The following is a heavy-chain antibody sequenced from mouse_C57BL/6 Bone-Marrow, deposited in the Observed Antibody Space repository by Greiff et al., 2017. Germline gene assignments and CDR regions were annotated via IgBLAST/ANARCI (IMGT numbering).Heavy chain of an antibody. CDR3: ARSAYYDYDDG. CDR1: GYAFSSSW. CDR2: LYPGDGDT. D-gene: IGHD2-4*01. Sequence: VQLQQPGPELVKPGASVKISCKASGYAFSSSWLNWVKQRPGKGLEWIGRLYPGDGDTNYNGKFKGKATLTADKSSSTAYMQLSSLTSEDSAVYFCARSAYYDYDDGWGQGTTLTVSS. J-gene: IGHJ2*01. V-gene: IGHV1-82*01.